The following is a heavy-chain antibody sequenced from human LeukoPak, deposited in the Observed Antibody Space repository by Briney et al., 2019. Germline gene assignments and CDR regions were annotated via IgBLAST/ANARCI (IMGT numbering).Heavy chain of an antibody. CDR2: MYYTGTT. CDR1: GGSIRSLGYS. V-gene: IGHV4-39*07. J-gene: IGHJ5*02. D-gene: IGHD5-12*01. Sequence: SETPSLTCSVSGGSIRSLGYSWGWIRQPPGKGLEWIASMYYTGTTYYNPSLKSRVTMSVGTSKNQFSLNLTSVTAADTAVFYCARSVSAYAGRGWFDPWGQGTLVTVSS. CDR3: ARSVSAYAGRGWFDP.